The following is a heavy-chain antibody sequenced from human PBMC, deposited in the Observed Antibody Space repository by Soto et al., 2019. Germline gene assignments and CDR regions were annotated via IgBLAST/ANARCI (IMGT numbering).Heavy chain of an antibody. J-gene: IGHJ2*01. CDR2: IYYSGSS. D-gene: IGHD2-21*01. CDR3: FFFQAEDGIRDL. Sequence: GKGLEWIGYIYYSGSSSYSPSLKSRVTIAADTSKNQLSLKLSSVTAADTAVYYCFFFQAEDGIRDL. V-gene: IGHV4-59*01.